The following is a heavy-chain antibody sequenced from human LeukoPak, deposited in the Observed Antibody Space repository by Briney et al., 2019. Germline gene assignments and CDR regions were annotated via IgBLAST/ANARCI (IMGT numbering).Heavy chain of an antibody. CDR2: ISSSSSYI. Sequence: GGSLRLSCAASGFSFSRYSMNWVRQAPGKGLEWVSPISSSSSYIYYADSVKGRFTISRDNAKNSLYLQMNSLRAEDAAVYYCARAAHDAFDIWGQGTMVTVSS. CDR3: ARAAHDAFDI. D-gene: IGHD6-13*01. CDR1: GFSFSRYS. J-gene: IGHJ3*02. V-gene: IGHV3-21*01.